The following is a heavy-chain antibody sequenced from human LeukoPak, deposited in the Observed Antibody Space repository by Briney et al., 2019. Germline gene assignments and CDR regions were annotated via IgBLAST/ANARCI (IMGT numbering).Heavy chain of an antibody. CDR2: ISSSTNYI. CDR3: AKDFGYDSS. Sequence: GGSLRLSCAASGFTFSTYAMDWVRQAPGKGLEWVSSISSSTNYIYYADSVKGRFTISRDNSKNSLYLQMNSLKTEDTALYYCAKDFGYDSSWGQGTMVTVSS. CDR1: GFTFSTYA. J-gene: IGHJ3*01. D-gene: IGHD5-12*01. V-gene: IGHV3-21*04.